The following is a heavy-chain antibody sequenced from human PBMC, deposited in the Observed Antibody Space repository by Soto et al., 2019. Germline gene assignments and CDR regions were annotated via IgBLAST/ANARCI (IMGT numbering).Heavy chain of an antibody. Sequence: GESLKISCKGSGYSFTSYWIGWVRQMPGKGLEWMGIIYPGDSDTRYSPSFQGQVTISADKSISTAYLQWSSLKASDTAMYYCARGASLGIAAAGTFDYWGQGTLVTVSS. CDR2: IYPGDSDT. V-gene: IGHV5-51*01. J-gene: IGHJ4*02. CDR3: ARGASLGIAAAGTFDY. CDR1: GYSFTSYW. D-gene: IGHD6-13*01.